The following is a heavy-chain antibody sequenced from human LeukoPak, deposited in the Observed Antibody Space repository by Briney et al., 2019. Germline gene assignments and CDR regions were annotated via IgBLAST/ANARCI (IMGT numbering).Heavy chain of an antibody. CDR1: GGSISSSNW. D-gene: IGHD3-22*01. CDR2: IYHSGST. Sequence: PSGTLSLTCAVSGGSISSSNWWSWIRQPPGKGLEWIGSIYHSGSTYYNPSLKSRVTISVDTSKNQFSLKLSSVTAADTAVYYCARHSYARSGYYSRPYYFDYWGQGTLVTVSS. CDR3: ARHSYARSGYYSRPYYFDY. J-gene: IGHJ4*02. V-gene: IGHV4-4*02.